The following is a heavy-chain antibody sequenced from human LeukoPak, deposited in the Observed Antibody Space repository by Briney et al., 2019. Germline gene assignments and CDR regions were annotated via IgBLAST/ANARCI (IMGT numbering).Heavy chain of an antibody. D-gene: IGHD3-9*01. CDR2: IRYDGSNK. CDR3: AKETPYYDILTGYPPHDY. Sequence: GGSLRLSCAASGFTFSSYGMHWVRQAPGKGLEWVAFIRYDGSNKYYADSVKGGFTISRDNSKNTLYLQMNSLRAEDTAVYYCAKETPYYDILTGYPPHDYWGQGTLVTVSS. J-gene: IGHJ4*02. CDR1: GFTFSSYG. V-gene: IGHV3-30*02.